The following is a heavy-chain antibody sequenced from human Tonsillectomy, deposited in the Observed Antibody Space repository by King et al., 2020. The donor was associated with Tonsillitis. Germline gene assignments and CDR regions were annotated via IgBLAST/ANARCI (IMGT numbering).Heavy chain of an antibody. Sequence: VQLVESGGGLVQPRRSLRLSCTTAGFTFGDYAMSWVRQAPGKGREWVGFIRSKDYGGTTEYAASVKGRFTISRNDSKSIAYLQMNSLKTEDTAVYYCTGGRWLASFDYWGRGTLVTVSS. J-gene: IGHJ4*02. CDR1: GFTFGDYA. V-gene: IGHV3-49*04. CDR3: TGGRWLASFDY. CDR2: IRSKDYGGTT. D-gene: IGHD6-19*01.